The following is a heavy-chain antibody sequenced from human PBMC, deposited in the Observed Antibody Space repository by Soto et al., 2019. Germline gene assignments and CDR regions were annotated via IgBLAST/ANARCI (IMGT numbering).Heavy chain of an antibody. CDR1: GYTFTSYY. J-gene: IGHJ6*02. V-gene: IGHV1-46*01. D-gene: IGHD2-2*03. CDR2: INPSGGST. CDR3: ARDGYCVSTTCYFLPDV. Sequence: ASVKVSCKASGYTFTSYYMHWVRQAPGQGLEWMGIINPSGGSTSYAQKFQGRVTMTRDTSTSTVYMELSSLRSEDTAVYYCARDGYCVSTTCYFLPDVWGPGTTVTVSS.